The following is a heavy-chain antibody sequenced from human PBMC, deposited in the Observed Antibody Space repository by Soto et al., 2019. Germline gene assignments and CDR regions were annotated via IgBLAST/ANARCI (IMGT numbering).Heavy chain of an antibody. D-gene: IGHD5-12*01. J-gene: IGHJ4*02. CDR2: IGTAGDT. CDR3: ARGGFSNPVKIGPPDY. CDR1: XFTFSSYW. Sequence: GGXLRXSCXAXXFTFSSYWMXWVRXXXXKGLEWVSAIGTAGDTYYPGSVKGRFTISRENAKNSLYLQMNSLRAGDTAVYYCARGGFSNPVKIGPPDYWGQGTL. V-gene: IGHV3-13*01.